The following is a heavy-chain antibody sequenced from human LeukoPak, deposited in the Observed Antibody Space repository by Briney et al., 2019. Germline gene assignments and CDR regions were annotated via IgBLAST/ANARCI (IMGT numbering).Heavy chain of an antibody. CDR1: SYTFTTYY. CDR3: AKERQWLGY. D-gene: IGHD6-19*01. CDR2: ITPTAGTT. V-gene: IGHV1-46*01. Sequence: ASVKVSCKASSYTFTTYYFHWVRQAPGQGLEWMGIITPTAGTTTYAQKFQGRLTMTSDTSTSAIYMELSSLRSEDTAVYYCAKERQWLGYWGQGTLVTVSS. J-gene: IGHJ4*02.